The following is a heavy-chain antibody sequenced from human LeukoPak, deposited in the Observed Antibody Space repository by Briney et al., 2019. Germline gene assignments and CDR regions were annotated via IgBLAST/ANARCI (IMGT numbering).Heavy chain of an antibody. CDR1: GGSINNYY. Sequence: SETLSLTCTVSGGSINNYYWSWIRQPAGKGLEWIGRIYTRGTTNYTPSLKSRVTMSVDTSKNQYSLKLSSVTAADTAVYYCARGRYCSADICSGGDAFDIWGQGTMVSVSS. CDR3: ARGRYCSADICSGGDAFDI. D-gene: IGHD2-15*01. J-gene: IGHJ3*02. V-gene: IGHV4-4*07. CDR2: IYTRGTT.